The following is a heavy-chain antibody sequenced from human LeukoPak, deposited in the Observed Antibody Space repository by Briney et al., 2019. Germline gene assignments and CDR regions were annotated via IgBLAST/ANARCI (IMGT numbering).Heavy chain of an antibody. Sequence: GESLKISCQYSGYNFTTYWITWVRQMPGKGLEWMGIIYPGDSDTRYSTSFQGQVTISADKSISTAYLQWSSLKASDTAIYYCARSVKGYCSGGNCYSGMDVWGQGTTVTVSS. CDR3: ARSVKGYCSGGNCYSGMDV. CDR1: GYNFTTYW. J-gene: IGHJ6*02. D-gene: IGHD2-15*01. CDR2: IYPGDSDT. V-gene: IGHV5-51*01.